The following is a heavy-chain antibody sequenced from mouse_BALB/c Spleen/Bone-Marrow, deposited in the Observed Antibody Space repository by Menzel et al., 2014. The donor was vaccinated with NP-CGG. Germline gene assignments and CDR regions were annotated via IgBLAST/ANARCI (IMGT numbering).Heavy chain of an antibody. Sequence: DVKLVESGGGLVQPGGSLKLSCAASGFDFSRYWMSWVRQAPGKGLEWIGEINPDSSMINYTPSLKDKFIISRDNAKNSLFLQMSKVRSEDTALYYCARPGTWGYFDYWGQGTPLPVS. D-gene: IGHD4-1*01. CDR3: ARPGTWGYFDY. J-gene: IGHJ2*01. CDR1: GFDFSRYW. V-gene: IGHV4-1*02. CDR2: INPDSSMI.